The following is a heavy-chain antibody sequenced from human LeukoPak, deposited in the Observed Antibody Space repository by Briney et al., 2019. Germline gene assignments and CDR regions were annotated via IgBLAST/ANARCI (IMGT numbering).Heavy chain of an antibody. V-gene: IGHV3-30*02. CDR1: GFSFSSYD. CDR3: AKDTSGYYHTEYFQH. CDR2: IRYDGSNK. Sequence: PGGSLRLSCAASGFSFSSYDMHWVRQAPGKGLEWVAFIRYDGSNKYYADSVKGRFTISRDNSKNTLYLQMNSLRAEDTAVYYCAKDTSGYYHTEYFQHWGQGTLVTVSS. D-gene: IGHD3-22*01. J-gene: IGHJ1*01.